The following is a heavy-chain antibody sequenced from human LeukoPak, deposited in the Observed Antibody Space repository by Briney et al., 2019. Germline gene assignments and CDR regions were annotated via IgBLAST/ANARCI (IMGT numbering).Heavy chain of an antibody. Sequence: GRSLRVSCAASGFTFSSYGMHWVRQAPGKGLEWVAVISYDGSNKYYADSVKGRFTISRDNSKNTLYLQMNSLRAEDTAVYYCAKDSGYSSGWQADYWGQGTLVTVSS. V-gene: IGHV3-30*18. CDR1: GFTFSSYG. J-gene: IGHJ4*02. D-gene: IGHD6-19*01. CDR3: AKDSGYSSGWQADY. CDR2: ISYDGSNK.